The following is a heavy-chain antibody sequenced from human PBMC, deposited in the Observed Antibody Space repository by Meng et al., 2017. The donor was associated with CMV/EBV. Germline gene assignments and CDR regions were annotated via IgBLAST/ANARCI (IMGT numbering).Heavy chain of an antibody. V-gene: IGHV3-21*01. Sequence: GGSLRLSYAASGFTFSSYSMNWVRQAPGKGLEWVSSISSSSSYIYYADSVKGRFTISRDNAKNSLYLQMNSLRAEDTAVYYCARDPGRIAARPWYWGQGTLVTVSS. CDR1: GFTFSSYS. CDR3: ARDPGRIAARPWY. CDR2: ISSSSSYI. J-gene: IGHJ4*02. D-gene: IGHD6-6*01.